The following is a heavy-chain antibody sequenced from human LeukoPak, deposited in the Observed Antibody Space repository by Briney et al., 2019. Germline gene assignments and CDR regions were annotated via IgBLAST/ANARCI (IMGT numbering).Heavy chain of an antibody. J-gene: IGHJ1*01. Sequence: ASVKASDNPSGYTFTSYCMLGVGQAPGQGLEWMGWISAYNGRTNYAQKLQGRVTMTTDTSTSTGYMELRSLRSDDTAVYYCARVRRYYYDSSGYYYPCVLWGQGTLVSVSS. V-gene: IGHV1-18*04. CDR3: ARVRRYYYDSSGYYYPCVL. D-gene: IGHD3-22*01. CDR2: ISAYNGRT. CDR1: GYTFTSYC.